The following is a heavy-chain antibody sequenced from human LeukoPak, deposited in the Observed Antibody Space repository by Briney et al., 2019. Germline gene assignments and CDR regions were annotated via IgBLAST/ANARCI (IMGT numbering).Heavy chain of an antibody. CDR2: IRGKVYGGTT. J-gene: IGHJ4*02. V-gene: IGHV3-49*04. CDR3: TRTTYYYDDSGYYSYY. CDR1: GFTFGVYA. Sequence: GGSLRLSCTVSGFTFGVYAMSWVRHAPGKGLGWVSFIRGKVYGGTTESAASVECTFTISRDVSKSTAYLQMNSLKTEDTAVYSCTRTTYYYDDSGYYSYYWGEGGLLTVSS. D-gene: IGHD3-22*01.